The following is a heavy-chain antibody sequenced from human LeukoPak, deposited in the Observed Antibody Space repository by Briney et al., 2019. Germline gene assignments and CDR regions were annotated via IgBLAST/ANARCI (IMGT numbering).Heavy chain of an antibody. CDR3: VTPHKHAFDI. CDR2: ISYDGSNK. Sequence: PGGSLRLSCAASGFTFSSYAMHWVRQAPGKGLEWVAVISYDGSNKYYADSVKGRFTISRDNSKNTLYLQMNGLRAEDTAVYYCVTPHKHAFDIWGQGTMVTVSS. V-gene: IGHV3-30*04. J-gene: IGHJ3*02. CDR1: GFTFSSYA.